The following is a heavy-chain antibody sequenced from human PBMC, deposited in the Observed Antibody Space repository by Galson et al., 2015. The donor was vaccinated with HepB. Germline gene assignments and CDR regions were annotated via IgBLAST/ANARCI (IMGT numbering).Heavy chain of an antibody. CDR3: ASSGQQLGSYYYGMDV. CDR1: GFTFSSYA. CDR2: IPYDGSNK. D-gene: IGHD6-13*01. Sequence: SLRLSCAASGFTFSSYAMHWVRQAPGKGLEWVAVIPYDGSNKYYADSVKGRFTISRDNSKNTLYLQMNSLRAKDTAVYYCASSGQQLGSYYYGMDVWGQGTTVTVSS. J-gene: IGHJ6*02. V-gene: IGHV3-30-3*01.